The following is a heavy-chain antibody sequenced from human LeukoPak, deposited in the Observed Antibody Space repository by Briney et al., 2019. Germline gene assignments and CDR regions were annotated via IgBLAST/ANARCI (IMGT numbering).Heavy chain of an antibody. Sequence: SETPSLTCSVSGGSIKSPTSYWSWIRQAPGKGLEWIGNVYYIGTITYNSSLQSRVTISVDTSKNQFSLEMASVTPEDTALYYCARNTSSSPWFDPWGQGTLVIVSS. V-gene: IGHV4-61*01. CDR2: VYYIGTI. CDR3: ARNTSSSPWFDP. D-gene: IGHD6-6*01. CDR1: GGSIKSPTSY. J-gene: IGHJ5*02.